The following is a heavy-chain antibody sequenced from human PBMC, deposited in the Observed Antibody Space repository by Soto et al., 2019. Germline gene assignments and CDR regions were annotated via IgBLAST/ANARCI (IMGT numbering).Heavy chain of an antibody. D-gene: IGHD6-6*01. J-gene: IGHJ4*02. CDR2: IWYDGSNK. CDR3: ARDLLEYSSSFYDY. V-gene: IGHV3-33*01. Sequence: PGGSLRLSCAASGFTFSSYGMHWVRQAPGKGLEWVAVIWYDGSNKYYADSVKGRFTISRDNSKNTLYLQMNSLRAEDTAVYYCARDLLEYSSSFYDYWGQGTLVTVSS. CDR1: GFTFSSYG.